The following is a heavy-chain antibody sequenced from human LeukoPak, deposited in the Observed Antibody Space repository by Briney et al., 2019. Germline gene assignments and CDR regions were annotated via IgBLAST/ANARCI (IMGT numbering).Heavy chain of an antibody. D-gene: IGHD6-19*01. CDR2: INAGNGNS. CDR3: ATGSGWYVDY. Sequence: ASVKVSCKASGYTFTSYAMHWVRQAPGQRLEWMGWINAGNGNSKYLQNFQGRVTITRDTSASTAYMELSSLRSEDTAVYYCATGSGWYVDYWGQGTLVTVSS. V-gene: IGHV1-3*01. J-gene: IGHJ4*02. CDR1: GYTFTSYA.